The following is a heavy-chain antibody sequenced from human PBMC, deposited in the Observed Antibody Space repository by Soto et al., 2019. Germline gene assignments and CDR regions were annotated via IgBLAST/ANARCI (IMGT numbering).Heavy chain of an antibody. CDR1: GGSISGDY. V-gene: IGHV4-59*01. J-gene: IGHJ4*02. Sequence: LSLTCIVSGGSISGDYWTWIRQPPGKGLVWIADIYYSGGTTYNPSLKSRVTMALDTSKNQFSLKLSSVTAADTAVYYCARDYFLWYFDYWGRGTLVTVSS. CDR3: ARDYFLWYFDY. D-gene: IGHD1-26*01. CDR2: IYYSGGT.